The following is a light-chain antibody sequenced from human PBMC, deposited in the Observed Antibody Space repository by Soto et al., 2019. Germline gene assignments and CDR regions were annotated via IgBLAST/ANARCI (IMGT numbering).Light chain of an antibody. Sequence: DIQMTQSPSTLSASVGDRVTITCRASQSISNWLAWYQQRPGRAPQLLIHKASTLETGVPSRFSGSGSGTEFTLTISIQKANDFASYCSQKYDSLPLSFGGGIKREIK. V-gene: IGKV1-5*03. CDR2: KAS. J-gene: IGKJ4*01. CDR3: QKYDSLPLS. CDR1: QSISNW.